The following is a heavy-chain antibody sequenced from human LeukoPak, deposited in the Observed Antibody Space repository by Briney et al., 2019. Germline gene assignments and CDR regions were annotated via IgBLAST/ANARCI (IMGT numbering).Heavy chain of an antibody. V-gene: IGHV3-33*01. CDR2: IWYDGSNK. J-gene: IGHJ6*02. Sequence: GGSLRLSCAASGFTFSSYGMHWVRQAPGKGLEWVAVIWYDGSNKYYADSVKGRFTISRDNSKNTPYLQMNSLRAEDTAVYYCARDGTLGSGWFGYYYGMDVWGQGTTVTVSS. CDR1: GFTFSSYG. D-gene: IGHD6-19*01. CDR3: ARDGTLGSGWFGYYYGMDV.